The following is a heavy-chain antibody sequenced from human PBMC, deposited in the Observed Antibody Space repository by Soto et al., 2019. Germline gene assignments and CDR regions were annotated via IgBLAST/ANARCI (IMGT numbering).Heavy chain of an antibody. D-gene: IGHD1-26*01. CDR3: AKDPSGSYGY. J-gene: IGHJ4*02. Sequence: PGGSLSLSCAASGFTFSSYGMHWGRQAPGKGLEWVAVISYDGINKYYADSVKGRFTIPRDNSKNTLYLQMNSLRAEDTAVYYCAKDPSGSYGYWGQGTLVTVSS. CDR1: GFTFSSYG. V-gene: IGHV3-30*18. CDR2: ISYDGINK.